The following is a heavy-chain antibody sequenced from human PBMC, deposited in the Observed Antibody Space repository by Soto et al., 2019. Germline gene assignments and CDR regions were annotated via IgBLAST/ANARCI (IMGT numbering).Heavy chain of an antibody. CDR2: IYTSGST. Sequence: QVQLQESGPGLVKPSETLSLTCTVSGGSISSYYWSWIRQPAGKGLEWIGRIYTSGSTNYNPSLKSRVTMFVDTSKNQCSLKLSSVTAADTAVYYCARGGSYDKYYYYYGMDVWGQGPTVTVSS. V-gene: IGHV4-4*07. D-gene: IGHD5-18*01. CDR3: ARGGSYDKYYYYYGMDV. J-gene: IGHJ6*02. CDR1: GGSISSYY.